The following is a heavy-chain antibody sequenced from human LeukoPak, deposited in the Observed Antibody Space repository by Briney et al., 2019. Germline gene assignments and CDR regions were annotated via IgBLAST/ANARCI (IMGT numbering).Heavy chain of an antibody. CDR1: GDSISYYY. J-gene: IGHJ4*02. CDR3: ARVRGYSYDSSDFDY. Sequence: PSETLSLTCTVSGDSISYYYWSWIRQPPGKGLEWIGKIYYSGNTNYNPSLKSRVTISVDTSKNQFSLKLSSLTAADTAVYYCARVRGYSYDSSDFDYWGQGTLVTVSS. V-gene: IGHV4-59*01. CDR2: IYYSGNT. D-gene: IGHD5-18*01.